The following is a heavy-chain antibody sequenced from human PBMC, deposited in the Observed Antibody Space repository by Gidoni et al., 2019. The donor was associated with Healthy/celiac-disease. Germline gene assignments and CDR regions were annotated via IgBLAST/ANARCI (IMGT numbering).Heavy chain of an antibody. Sequence: QVQLQESGPGLVKPSQTLSLTCTVSGGSISSGGYYWSWIRQHPGKGLEWIGYIYYSGSTYYNPSLKSRVTISVDTSKNQFSLKLSSVTAADTAVYYCAREGPYYDILTGYPPGDAFDIWGQGTMVTVSS. V-gene: IGHV4-31*03. CDR1: GGSISSGGYY. J-gene: IGHJ3*02. CDR2: IYYSGST. CDR3: AREGPYYDILTGYPPGDAFDI. D-gene: IGHD3-9*01.